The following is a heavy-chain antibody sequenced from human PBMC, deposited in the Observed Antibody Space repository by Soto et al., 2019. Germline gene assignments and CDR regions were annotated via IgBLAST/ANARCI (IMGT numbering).Heavy chain of an antibody. CDR1: RFTFSTYA. CDR2: ISGDGSST. J-gene: IGHJ6*03. D-gene: IGHD4-17*01. Sequence: EVQLLESGGGLVQPGGSLRLSCAASRFTFSTYAMSWVRQAPGKGLEWVSAISGDGSSTYYADSVKGRFPISRDNSKNPLYRQINSLRAEATAVYDCANWGKTTLPPRARYMDVWGKGNTVTVSS. V-gene: IGHV3-23*01. CDR3: ANWGKTTLPPRARYMDV.